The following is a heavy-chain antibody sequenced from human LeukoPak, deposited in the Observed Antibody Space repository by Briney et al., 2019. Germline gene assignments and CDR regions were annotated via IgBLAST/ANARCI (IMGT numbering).Heavy chain of an antibody. V-gene: IGHV3-74*01. Sequence: PGGSLRLSGVASRFQFSSYAMSWVRRAPGKGLVWVSHINSDGSITSYADSVKGRFTISRDNAKNTLYLQMNSLRAEDTAVYYCARDAVDTANAVWGQGTTVTVSS. CDR1: RFQFSSYA. CDR3: ARDAVDTANAV. CDR2: INSDGSIT. D-gene: IGHD5-18*01. J-gene: IGHJ6*02.